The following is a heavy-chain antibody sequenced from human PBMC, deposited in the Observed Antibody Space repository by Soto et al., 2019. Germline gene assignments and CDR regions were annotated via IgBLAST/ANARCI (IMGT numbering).Heavy chain of an antibody. CDR3: ARDVGYHYDGSPSGQFDF. Sequence: QVELQESGPGLVKPSGTLSLTCAVFGNSISTTNWWSWVRQSPGKGLEWIGEIYHSGTSNYNSSLKSRVTISLDKSKNQFSLKLSSVTAADTAVYYCARDVGYHYDGSPSGQFDFWGQGTLVIVSS. CDR1: GNSISTTNW. CDR2: IYHSGTS. J-gene: IGHJ4*02. V-gene: IGHV4-4*02. D-gene: IGHD3-22*01.